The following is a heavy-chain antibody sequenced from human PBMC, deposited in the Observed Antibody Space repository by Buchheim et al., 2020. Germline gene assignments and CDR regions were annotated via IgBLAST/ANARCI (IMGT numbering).Heavy chain of an antibody. CDR1: GFTFSSYG. D-gene: IGHD1-7*01. CDR3: AKDLLELVHDYYGMDV. V-gene: IGHV3-30*18. CDR2: ISYDGSNK. Sequence: QVQLVESGGGVVQPGRSLRLSCAASGFTFSSYGMHWVRQAPGKGLEWVAVISYDGSNKYYADSVKGRFTISRDNSKNTLYLQMNSLRAEDTAVYYCAKDLLELVHDYYGMDVWGQGTT. J-gene: IGHJ6*02.